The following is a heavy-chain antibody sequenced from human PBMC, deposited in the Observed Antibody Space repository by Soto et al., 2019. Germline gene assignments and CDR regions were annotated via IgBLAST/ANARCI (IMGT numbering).Heavy chain of an antibody. D-gene: IGHD2-15*01. CDR1: GYTFTSYG. J-gene: IGHJ5*02. Sequence: ASVKVSCKASGYTFTSYGISWVRQAPGQGLEWMGWISAYNGNTNYAQKLQGRVTMTTDTSTSTAYMELRSLRSDDTAVYYCARILGYCSGGSCYWANWFDPWGQGTLVTAPQ. CDR3: ARILGYCSGGSCYWANWFDP. V-gene: IGHV1-18*01. CDR2: ISAYNGNT.